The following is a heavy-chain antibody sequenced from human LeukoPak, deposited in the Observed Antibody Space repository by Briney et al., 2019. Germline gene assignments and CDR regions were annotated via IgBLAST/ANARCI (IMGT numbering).Heavy chain of an antibody. CDR1: GGPMYSYY. D-gene: IGHD3-22*01. V-gene: IGHV4-4*07. J-gene: IGHJ6*03. CDR2: VYPGVSN. CDR3: ARLRFYDSTSYSPGHYMDV. Sequence: SETLSLTCTVSGGPMYSYYWSWIRQTAGKGLEWIGRVYPGVSNDHNPSLKSRVTMSVDTSKNQFALKLNAVTAADTAVYYCARLRFYDSTSYSPGHYMDVWGKGTTVTVSS.